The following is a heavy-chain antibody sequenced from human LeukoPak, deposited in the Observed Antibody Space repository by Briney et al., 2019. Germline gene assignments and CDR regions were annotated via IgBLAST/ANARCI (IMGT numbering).Heavy chain of an antibody. CDR2: ISGSGNGFSI. J-gene: IGHJ4*02. CDR3: VKDFGRVRGTPDS. Sequence: GGSLRLSCSAPGFVFTIYTMYWVRQAPGKGPEYVSTISGSGNGFSIYYADSVKGRFTISRDDSKSILYLQMNGLRSEDTAVYYCVKDFGRVRGTPDSWGQGTLVTVSS. CDR1: GFVFTIYT. V-gene: IGHV3-64D*06. D-gene: IGHD3-16*01.